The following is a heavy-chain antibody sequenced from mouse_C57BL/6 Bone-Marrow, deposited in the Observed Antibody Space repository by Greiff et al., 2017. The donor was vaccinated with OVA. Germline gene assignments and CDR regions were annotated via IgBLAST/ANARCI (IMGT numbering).Heavy chain of an antibody. V-gene: IGHV1-80*01. D-gene: IGHD1-1*01. CDR3: ARSPIKNGCSYGYFDV. J-gene: IGHJ1*03. CDR1: GYAFSSYW. CDR2: IYPGDGDT. Sequence: VKLMESGAELVKPGASVKISCKASGYAFSSYWMNWVKQRPGKGLEWIGQIYPGDGDTNYNGKFKGKATLTADKSSSTAYMQLSSLTSEDSAVYFCARSPIKNGCSYGYFDVWGTGTTVTVSS.